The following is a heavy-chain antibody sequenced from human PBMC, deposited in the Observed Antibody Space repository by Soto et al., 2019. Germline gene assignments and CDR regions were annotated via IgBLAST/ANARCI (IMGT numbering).Heavy chain of an antibody. Sequence: PSETLSLTCTVSGGSISSYYWSWIRQPPGKGLEWIGYIYYSGSTNYNPSLKSRVTISVDTSKNQFSLKLSSVTAADTAVYYCAKRGGSYYIAWGQGTLVTVSS. CDR1: GGSISSYY. D-gene: IGHD1-26*01. CDR3: AKRGGSYYIA. V-gene: IGHV4-59*01. CDR2: IYYSGST. J-gene: IGHJ5*02.